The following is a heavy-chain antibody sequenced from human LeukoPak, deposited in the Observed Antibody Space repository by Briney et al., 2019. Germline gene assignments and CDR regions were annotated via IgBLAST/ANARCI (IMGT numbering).Heavy chain of an antibody. CDR3: AKDRGSMWWQGNSRCDP. D-gene: IGHD2-21*01. V-gene: IGHV3-30*02. CDR2: IRYDGSNK. CDR1: GFTFTNYG. J-gene: IGHJ5*02. Sequence: PGGSLRLSCAASGFTFTNYGMHWVRQAPGKGQEWVAFIRYDGSNKYYADSVKGRFTISRDNSKNTLYLQMNSLRAEDTAVYYCAKDRGSMWWQGNSRCDPWGQGTLVTVSS.